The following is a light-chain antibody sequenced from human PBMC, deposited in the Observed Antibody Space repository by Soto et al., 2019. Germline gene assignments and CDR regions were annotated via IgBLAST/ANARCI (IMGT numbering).Light chain of an antibody. Sequence: DIVMTQSPDSLAVSLGERATINCKSSQRVLFSSNNKNYLAWYQQKPGQPPKLLIYWASTRESGVPDRFSGSGSGTDFTLTISRLEPEDFATYYCQQLHDYPITFGQGTRLEIK. CDR1: QRVLFSSNNKNY. J-gene: IGKJ5*01. CDR3: QQLHDYPIT. V-gene: IGKV4-1*01. CDR2: WAS.